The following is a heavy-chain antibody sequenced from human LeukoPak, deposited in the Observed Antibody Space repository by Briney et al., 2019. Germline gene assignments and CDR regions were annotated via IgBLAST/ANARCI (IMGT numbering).Heavy chain of an antibody. CDR1: GFTFSDYY. CDR2: ISSSGSTI. V-gene: IGHV3-11*01. Sequence: GGSLRLSCAASGFTFSDYYMSWIRQAPGKGLEWVSYISSSGSTIYYADSVKGRFTISRDNAKNSLYLQMNSLRAEDTAVYYCARDRYCSGGSCYSGILDYWGQGTLVTVSS. J-gene: IGHJ4*02. CDR3: ARDRYCSGGSCYSGILDY. D-gene: IGHD2-15*01.